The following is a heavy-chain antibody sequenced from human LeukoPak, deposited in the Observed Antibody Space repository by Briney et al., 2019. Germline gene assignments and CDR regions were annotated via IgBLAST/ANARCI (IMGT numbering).Heavy chain of an antibody. D-gene: IGHD6-19*01. CDR2: IYYSGST. Sequence: PSETLSLTCTVSGYSVSSGYYWGWIRQPPGKGLEWIGSIYYSGSTYYNPSLKSRVTISADTSKNQLSLKLSSVTAADTAVYYCARYSSGVLDYWGQGTLVIVSS. CDR3: ARYSSGVLDY. J-gene: IGHJ4*02. CDR1: GYSVSSGYY. V-gene: IGHV4-38-2*02.